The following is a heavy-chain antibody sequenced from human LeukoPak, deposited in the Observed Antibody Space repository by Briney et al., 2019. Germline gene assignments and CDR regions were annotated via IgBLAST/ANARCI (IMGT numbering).Heavy chain of an antibody. CDR3: AELGITMIGGV. D-gene: IGHD3-10*02. J-gene: IGHJ6*04. Sequence: GGSLRLSCAASGFTFSSYDMSWVRQAPGKGLEWVSRISGRGGSTYYADSVKGRFTISRDNAKNSLYLQMNSLRAEDTAVYYCAELGITMIGGVWGKGTTVTISS. CDR2: ISGRGGST. CDR1: GFTFSSYD. V-gene: IGHV3-23*01.